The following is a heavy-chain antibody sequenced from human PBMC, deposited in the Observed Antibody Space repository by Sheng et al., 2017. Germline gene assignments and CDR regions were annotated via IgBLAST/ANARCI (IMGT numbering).Heavy chain of an antibody. V-gene: IGHV4-38-2*01. J-gene: IGHJ4*02. CDR3: ARGDVYYYGSGSFTDY. D-gene: IGHD3-10*01. CDR1: GYSISSGYY. Sequence: QVQLQESGPGLVKPSETLSLTCAVSGYSISSGYYWGWIRQPPGKGLEWIGSIYHSGSTYYNPSLKSRVTISVDTSKNQFSLKLSSVTAADTAVYYCARGDVYYYGSGSFTDYWAREPWSPSPQ. CDR2: IYHSGST.